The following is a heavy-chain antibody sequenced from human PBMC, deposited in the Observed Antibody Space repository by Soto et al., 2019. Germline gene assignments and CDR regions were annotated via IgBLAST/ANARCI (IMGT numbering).Heavy chain of an antibody. CDR3: ARGRCSSGSYYFDY. J-gene: IGHJ4*02. CDR1: GGSIGIYY. D-gene: IGHD6-19*01. CDR2: IYYSGST. V-gene: IGHV4-59*01. Sequence: SETLSLTCTVSGGSIGIYYWSWIRQPPGKGLEWIGYIYYSGSTNYNPSLKSRVTISVDTSKNQFSLKLSSVTAADTAVYYCARGRCSSGSYYFDYWGQGTLVTVS.